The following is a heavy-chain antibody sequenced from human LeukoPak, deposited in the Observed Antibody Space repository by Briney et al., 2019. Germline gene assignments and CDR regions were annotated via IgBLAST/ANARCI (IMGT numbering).Heavy chain of an antibody. D-gene: IGHD2-15*01. Sequence: GGSLRLSCAASGFSISGYSMNWVRQAPGKGLEWVSSITGAGNYVDYAHSVTGRFTISRDNAKSSLYLQLSSLGAEDTAVYYCATQPLLPGWFVSWGQGIMVTVSS. CDR2: ITGAGNYV. CDR3: ATQPLLPGWFVS. V-gene: IGHV3-21*01. CDR1: GFSISGYS. J-gene: IGHJ5*01.